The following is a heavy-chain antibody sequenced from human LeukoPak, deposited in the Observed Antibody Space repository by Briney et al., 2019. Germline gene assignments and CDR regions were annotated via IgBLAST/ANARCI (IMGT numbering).Heavy chain of an antibody. CDR1: GFTFRTYS. CDR3: ARVLTGSWVWFDP. D-gene: IGHD2-8*02. CDR2: INSDGSGT. J-gene: IGHJ5*02. V-gene: IGHV3-74*01. Sequence: HPGGSLRLSCAASGFTFRTYSIIWVRQAPGKGLVWVSRINSDGSGTNYADSVKRRFTISRDNAKNTLYLQMSSLRAEDTAVYYCARVLTGSWVWFDPWGQGTLVTVSS.